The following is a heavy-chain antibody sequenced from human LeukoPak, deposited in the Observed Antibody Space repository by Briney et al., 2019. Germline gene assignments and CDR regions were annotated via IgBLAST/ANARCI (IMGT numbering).Heavy chain of an antibody. CDR2: LSYTESYR. V-gene: IGHV3-21*01. CDR1: GFSFTWFS. CDR3: ASPSTLDY. J-gene: IGHJ4*02. D-gene: IGHD2-2*01. Sequence: GESLRLSCVASGFSFTWFSMSWVRRAPGKGLEWVSSLSYTESYRYYADSVRGRSTISRDNAKNSLYLQMNSLRAEDTAVYYCASPSTLDYWGQGTLVTVSS.